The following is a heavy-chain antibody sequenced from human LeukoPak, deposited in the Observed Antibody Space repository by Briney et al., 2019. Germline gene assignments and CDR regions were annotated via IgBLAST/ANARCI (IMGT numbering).Heavy chain of an antibody. CDR3: ARDLSLGDYGFHFDQ. CDR1: NYSISRGYY. Sequence: SETLSLTCNVSNYSISRGYYWGWIRQSPGKGLEWIASSGSSSYNPSLRSRVTISVDTSKNQFSLKLNSVTAADTAVYYCARDLSLGDYGFHFDQWGQGTLVTVSS. CDR2: SGSS. V-gene: IGHV4-38-2*02. D-gene: IGHD4-17*01. J-gene: IGHJ4*02.